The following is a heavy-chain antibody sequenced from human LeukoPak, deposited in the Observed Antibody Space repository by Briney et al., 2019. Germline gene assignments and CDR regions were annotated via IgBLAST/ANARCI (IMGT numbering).Heavy chain of an antibody. V-gene: IGHV1-69*13. CDR2: IIPIFGAA. Sequence: ASVKVSCKASGYTFTSYGISWVRQAPGQGLEWMGGIIPIFGAANYAQKFQGRVTITADESTSTAYMELSSLRSEDTAVYYCARPSGSLYYYYYYGMDVWGQGTTVTVSS. CDR1: GYTFTSYG. J-gene: IGHJ6*02. D-gene: IGHD3-3*01. CDR3: ARPSGSLYYYYYYGMDV.